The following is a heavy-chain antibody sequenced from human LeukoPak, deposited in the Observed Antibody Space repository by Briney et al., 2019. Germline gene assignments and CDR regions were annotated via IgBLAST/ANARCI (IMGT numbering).Heavy chain of an antibody. CDR2: INHSGST. CDR1: GGSFSGYY. J-gene: IGHJ3*02. V-gene: IGHV4-34*01. CDR3: ARGAPRIYYDI. Sequence: PSETLSLTCAVYGGSFSGYYWSWIRQPLGKGLEWIGEINHSGSTNYNPSLKSRVTISVDTSKNQFSLKLSSVTAADTAVYYCARGAPRIYYDIWGQGTMVTVSS. D-gene: IGHD3-10*01.